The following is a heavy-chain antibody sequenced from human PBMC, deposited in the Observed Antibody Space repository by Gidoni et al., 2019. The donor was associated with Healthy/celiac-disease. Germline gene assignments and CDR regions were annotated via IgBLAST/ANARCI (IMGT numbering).Heavy chain of an antibody. D-gene: IGHD2-8*02. CDR1: GGSISSGDYY. Sequence: QVQLQESGPGLVKPSQTLSLTCTVSGGSISSGDYYWSWIRQPPGKGLEWIGYIYYSGRPYYNPSLKSRVTISVDTSKNQFSLKLSSVTAADTAVYYCARVAEVLVGAFDIWGQGTMVTVSS. J-gene: IGHJ3*02. CDR2: IYYSGRP. V-gene: IGHV4-30-4*01. CDR3: ARVAEVLVGAFDI.